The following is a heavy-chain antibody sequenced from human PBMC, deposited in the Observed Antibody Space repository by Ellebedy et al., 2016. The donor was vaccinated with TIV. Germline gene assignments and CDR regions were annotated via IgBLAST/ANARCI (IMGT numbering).Heavy chain of an antibody. CDR3: ARAPTAIFAHFYYYYYYMDV. CDR1: GFTFSSYA. D-gene: IGHD2-21*02. CDR2: ISGSGGST. Sequence: GESLKISXAASGFTFSSYAMSWVRQAPGRRLEWVSAISGSGGSTHYVDSVRGRFTISRDNSKNTLYLQMTSLRAEDTAVYYCARAPTAIFAHFYYYYYYMDVWGKGTMVTVSS. V-gene: IGHV3-23*01. J-gene: IGHJ6*03.